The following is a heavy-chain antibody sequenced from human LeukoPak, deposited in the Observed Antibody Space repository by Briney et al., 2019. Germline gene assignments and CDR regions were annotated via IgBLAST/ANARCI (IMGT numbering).Heavy chain of an antibody. D-gene: IGHD3-22*01. V-gene: IGHV3-23*01. CDR1: GFTFSSYA. J-gene: IGHJ4*02. Sequence: GGSLRLSCAASGFTFSSYAMSWVRQAPGKGLEWVSAISGSGGSTYYADSVKGRFTTSRDNSKNTLYLQMNSLRAEDTAVYYCAKDNIYDSSGYSDYWGQGTLVTVSS. CDR2: ISGSGGST. CDR3: AKDNIYDSSGYSDY.